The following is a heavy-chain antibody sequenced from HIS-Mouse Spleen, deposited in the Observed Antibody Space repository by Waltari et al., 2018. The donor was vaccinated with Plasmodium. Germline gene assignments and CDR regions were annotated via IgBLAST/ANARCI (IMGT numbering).Heavy chain of an antibody. D-gene: IGHD3-10*01. J-gene: IGHJ2*01. CDR3: ARGLRGHYWYFDL. V-gene: IGHV4-34*01. CDR1: GGSFSGYY. CDR2: INHSGST. Sequence: QVQLQQWGAGLLKPSETLSLTCAVYGGSFSGYYWSWIRQPPGKGLEWIGEINHSGSTNYIPSLKSRVTISVDTSKNQFSLKLSSVTAADTAVYYCARGLRGHYWYFDLWGRGTLVTVSS.